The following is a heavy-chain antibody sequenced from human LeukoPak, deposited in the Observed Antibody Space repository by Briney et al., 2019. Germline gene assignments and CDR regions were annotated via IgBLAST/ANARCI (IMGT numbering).Heavy chain of an antibody. V-gene: IGHV3-20*04. D-gene: IGHD3-10*01. CDR2: INWNGGST. Sequence: GGSLRLSCAASGFTLSSYGMSWVRQAPGKGLEWVSGINWNGGSTGYADSVKGRFTISRDNAKNSLYLQMNGLRAEDTALYYCARVGGSYYYGSGSYLKNYYMDVWGKGTTVTVSS. J-gene: IGHJ6*03. CDR1: GFTLSSYG. CDR3: ARVGGSYYYGSGSYLKNYYMDV.